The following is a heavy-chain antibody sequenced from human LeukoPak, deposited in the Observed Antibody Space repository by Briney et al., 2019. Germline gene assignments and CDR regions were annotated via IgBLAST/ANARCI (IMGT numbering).Heavy chain of an antibody. Sequence: GESLKISCKGSGYSFTSYWIGWVRQMPGKGLEWMGIIYPGDSDTRYSPSFQGQVTISADKSISTAYLQWSSLKASDTAMYYCARRIFTMVRGVIIEAYFDYWGQGTLVTVSS. J-gene: IGHJ4*02. V-gene: IGHV5-51*01. D-gene: IGHD3-10*01. CDR3: ARRIFTMVRGVIIEAYFDY. CDR2: IYPGDSDT. CDR1: GYSFTSYW.